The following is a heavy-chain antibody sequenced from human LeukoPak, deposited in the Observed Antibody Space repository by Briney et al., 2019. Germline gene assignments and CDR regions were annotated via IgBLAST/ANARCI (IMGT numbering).Heavy chain of an antibody. CDR2: ISAYNGNT. CDR1: GYTFTSYG. D-gene: IGHD6-19*01. J-gene: IGHJ6*03. Sequence: ASVKVSCKASGYTFTSYGISWVRQAPGQGLEWMGWISAYNGNTNYAQKLQGRVTMTTDTSTSTAYMELRSLRSDDTAVYYCARLSPVAGTDRWVLNYYYMDVWGKGTTVTVSS. V-gene: IGHV1-18*01. CDR3: ARLSPVAGTDRWVLNYYYMDV.